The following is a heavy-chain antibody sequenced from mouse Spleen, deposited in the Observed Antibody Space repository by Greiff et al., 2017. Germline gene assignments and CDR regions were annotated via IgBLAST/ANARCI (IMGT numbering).Heavy chain of an antibody. CDR2: IYPGDGDT. CDR3: ARGNYYYYGSSFYAMDY. V-gene: IGHV1-80*01. Sequence: QVQLKESGAELVKPGASVKISCKASGYAFSSYWMNWVKQRPGKGLEWIGQIYPGDGDTNYNGKFKGKATLTADKSSSTAYMQLSSLTSEDSAVYFCARGNYYYYGSSFYAMDYWGQGTSVTVSS. CDR1: GYAFSSYW. J-gene: IGHJ4*01. D-gene: IGHD1-1*01.